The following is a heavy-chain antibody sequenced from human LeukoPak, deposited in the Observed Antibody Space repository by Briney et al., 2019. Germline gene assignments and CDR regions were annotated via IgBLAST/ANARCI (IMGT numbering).Heavy chain of an antibody. V-gene: IGHV3-48*03. D-gene: IGHD2-2*01. CDR3: ATRYCSSTSCTLDY. CDR2: ISSVGSTT. Sequence: GRSLRLSCAASGFTFSTYEMNWVRQAPARAIEWVSYISSVGSTTYYADSVKGRLTISRDNAKNSLYLQMNNLRGDDTAVYYCATRYCSSTSCTLDYWGQGTQVTVSS. CDR1: GFTFSTYE. J-gene: IGHJ4*02.